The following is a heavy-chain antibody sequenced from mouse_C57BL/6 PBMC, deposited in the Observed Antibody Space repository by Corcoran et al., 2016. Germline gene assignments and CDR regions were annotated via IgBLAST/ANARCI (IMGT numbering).Heavy chain of an antibody. CDR2: IYPGDGDT. V-gene: IGHV1-80*01. CDR1: GYAFSSYW. D-gene: IGHD3-2*02. CDR3: ARISSGYYFDY. Sequence: QVQLQQSGAELVKPGASVKISCKASGYAFSSYWMNWVKQRPGKGLERIGQIYPGDGDTNYNGKFKGKATLTADKSSSTAYMQLSSLTSEDSAVYFCARISSGYYFDYWGQGTTLTVSS. J-gene: IGHJ2*01.